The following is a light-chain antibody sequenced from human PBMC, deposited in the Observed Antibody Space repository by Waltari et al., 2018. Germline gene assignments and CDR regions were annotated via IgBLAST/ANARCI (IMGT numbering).Light chain of an antibody. Sequence: CRASQSISDYLNCFQVKPWRAPNLLIYAATGLQSGGPSGFNGSGSGAHFTRTISRLRPEDSASYFCQQNYRTPPTFGQGTKVEI. CDR2: AAT. J-gene: IGKJ1*01. V-gene: IGKV1-39*01. CDR3: QQNYRTPPT. CDR1: QSISDY.